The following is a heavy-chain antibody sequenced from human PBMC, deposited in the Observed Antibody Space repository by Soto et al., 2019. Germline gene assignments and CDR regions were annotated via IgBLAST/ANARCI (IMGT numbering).Heavy chain of an antibody. D-gene: IGHD3-22*01. CDR2: INPSCDSR. J-gene: IGHJ5*02. CDR1: GVSFSDYF. V-gene: IGHV1-46*01. Sequence: ASVKVSCKASGVSFSDYFMHWVREAPGQGLEWMGIINPSCDSRNYAQKFQGRVTITRDTSTSTVYMDLSSLRYEDTAVYYCARDNSQNYGTPADSSWFHPSGQGTRVTVSS. CDR3: ARDNSQNYGTPADSSWFHP.